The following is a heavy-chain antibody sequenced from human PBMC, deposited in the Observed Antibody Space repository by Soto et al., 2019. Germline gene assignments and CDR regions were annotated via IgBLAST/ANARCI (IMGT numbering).Heavy chain of an antibody. CDR3: ARDPMDCSSTSCYRGYGMDV. V-gene: IGHV1-46*01. Sequence: QVQLVQSGAEVKKTGASVKVSCKASGYTFTSYYMHWVRQAPGPGLEWMGIINPSGGSTSYAQKFQGRVTMTRDTSTSTVYMELSSLRSEDTAVYYCARDPMDCSSTSCYRGYGMDVWGQGTTVTVSS. D-gene: IGHD2-2*01. J-gene: IGHJ6*02. CDR2: INPSGGST. CDR1: GYTFTSYY.